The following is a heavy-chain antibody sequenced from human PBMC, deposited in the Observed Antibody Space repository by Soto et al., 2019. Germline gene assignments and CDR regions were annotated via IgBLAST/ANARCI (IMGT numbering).Heavy chain of an antibody. Sequence: SLRLSCAASGFTFSSYGMHWVRQAPGKGLEWVAVISYDGSNKYYADSVKGRFTISRDNSKNTLYLQMNSLRAEDTAVYYCAKDIYSGYEAYYYYGMDVWGQGTTLTVSS. CDR2: ISYDGSNK. J-gene: IGHJ6*02. CDR1: GFTFSSYG. D-gene: IGHD5-12*01. CDR3: AKDIYSGYEAYYYYGMDV. V-gene: IGHV3-30*18.